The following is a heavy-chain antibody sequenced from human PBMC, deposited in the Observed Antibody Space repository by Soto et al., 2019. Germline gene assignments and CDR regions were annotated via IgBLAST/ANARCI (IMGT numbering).Heavy chain of an antibody. V-gene: IGHV3-23*01. D-gene: IGHD6-13*01. Sequence: EVQVLESGGGLVQPGGSLRLSCVASGFTFSSYAMRWVRQAPGKGLEWVSFVRGGGGRTDYADSVKGRFTISRNNSKSPRYLQLNSLRAEDTAMYYCGKRSFQLGLPFDSWGPGTLVTVSS. CDR2: VRGGGGRT. J-gene: IGHJ4*02. CDR3: GKRSFQLGLPFDS. CDR1: GFTFSSYA.